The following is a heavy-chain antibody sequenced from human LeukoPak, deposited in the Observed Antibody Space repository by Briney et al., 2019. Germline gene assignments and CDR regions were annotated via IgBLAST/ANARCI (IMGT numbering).Heavy chain of an antibody. CDR3: ARGPIVVVPGGYYMDV. CDR2: IYYSGST. D-gene: IGHD2-2*01. CDR1: GGSISSGDYY. J-gene: IGHJ6*03. Sequence: SETLSLTCTVSGGSISSGDYYWSWIRQPPGKALEWIGYIYYSGSTYYNPSLKSRGTISIDTSKNQFSLKLSSVTAADTAVYYCARGPIVVVPGGYYMDVWGKGTTVTVSS. V-gene: IGHV4-30-4*08.